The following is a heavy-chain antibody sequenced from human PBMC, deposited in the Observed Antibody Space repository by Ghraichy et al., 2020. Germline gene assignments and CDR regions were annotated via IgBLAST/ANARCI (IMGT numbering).Heavy chain of an antibody. CDR2: IKQDGSEE. Sequence: GGSLRLSCAASGFTFSGYWMTWVRQAPGKGLEWVASIKQDGSEEIYVDSVKGRFTISRDNAKTSLDLQMNSLRAEDSAVYYCAKNVVAAGKIYYSYYGMDVWGQGTTVTVSS. J-gene: IGHJ6*02. D-gene: IGHD2-2*01. CDR3: AKNVVAAGKIYYSYYGMDV. V-gene: IGHV3-7*01. CDR1: GFTFSGYW.